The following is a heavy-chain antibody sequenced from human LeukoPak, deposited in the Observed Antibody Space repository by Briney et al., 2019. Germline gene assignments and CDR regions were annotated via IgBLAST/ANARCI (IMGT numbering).Heavy chain of an antibody. J-gene: IGHJ4*02. CDR1: GFTFSSYS. Sequence: GGSLRLSCEASGFTFSSYSMNWVRQAPGKGLEWVSSISTSSTYIYYADSVKGRFTISRDSAKYSLYPQMNSLRAEDTAVYYCAREAERGDSSSYHGYYFDYWGQGALVTVSS. V-gene: IGHV3-21*01. CDR3: AREAERGDSSSYHGYYFDY. CDR2: ISTSSTYI. D-gene: IGHD3-22*01.